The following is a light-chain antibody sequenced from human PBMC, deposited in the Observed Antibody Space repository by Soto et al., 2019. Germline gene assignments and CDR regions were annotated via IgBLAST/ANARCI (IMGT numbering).Light chain of an antibody. J-gene: IGKJ1*01. V-gene: IGKV1-39*01. CDR3: QRSYLTWT. CDR2: SAS. CDR1: QTIGTF. Sequence: DIQVTQSPSSLSASVGYSVTITCRTSQTIGTFLNCYQQKPGKVPKLLISSASSLHAVVPSRFSARGSGTDFTHPISSLEPEDFAAYYCQRSYLTWTFGQGTKVDI.